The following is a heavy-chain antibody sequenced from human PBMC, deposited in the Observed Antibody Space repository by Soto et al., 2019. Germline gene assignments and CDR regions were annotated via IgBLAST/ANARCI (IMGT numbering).Heavy chain of an antibody. Sequence: EVQLLESGGGLVQPGGSLRLSCAASGITFSTYAMSWVRQAPGKGLEWVSAISGSGGSTYYADSVKGRFTISRDKSKNTLYLQMNSLRAEDTAIYYCAKSFSSNWYDYFDYWAREVWSPSPQ. D-gene: IGHD6-13*01. CDR2: ISGSGGST. CDR3: AKSFSSNWYDYFDY. CDR1: GITFSTYA. V-gene: IGHV3-23*01. J-gene: IGHJ4*02.